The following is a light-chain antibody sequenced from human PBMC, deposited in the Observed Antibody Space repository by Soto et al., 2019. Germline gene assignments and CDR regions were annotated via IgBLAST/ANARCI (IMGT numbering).Light chain of an antibody. Sequence: QSVLTQPPSASGSPGQSVTISCPGTSSDVGGYNYVSWYQQHPGKAPKLMIYEVSKRPSGVPDRFSGSKSGNTASLTVSGLQAEDEADYYCSSYAGSNMGVFGGGTKVTVL. CDR1: SSDVGGYNY. J-gene: IGLJ3*02. CDR2: EVS. CDR3: SSYAGSNMGV. V-gene: IGLV2-8*01.